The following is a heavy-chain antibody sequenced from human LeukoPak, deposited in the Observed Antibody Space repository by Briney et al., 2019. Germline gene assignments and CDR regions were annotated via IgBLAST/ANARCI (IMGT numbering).Heavy chain of an antibody. D-gene: IGHD3-10*01. Sequence: SETLSPTCTVSGGSVSSYYWSWIRQPPGKGLEWIGSIYYSGSTNYNPSLKSRVTISVDTSKNQFSLKLNSVPAADTAVYYCARGGWAFDIWGQGTMATVSS. CDR2: IYYSGST. J-gene: IGHJ3*02. CDR3: ARGGWAFDI. V-gene: IGHV4-59*02. CDR1: GGSVSSYY.